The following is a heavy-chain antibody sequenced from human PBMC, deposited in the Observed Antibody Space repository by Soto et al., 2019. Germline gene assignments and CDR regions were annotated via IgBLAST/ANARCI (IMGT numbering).Heavy chain of an antibody. CDR2: INHSGST. Sequence: KGLEWIGEINHSGSTNYNPSLKSRVTISVDTSKNHFSLKLSSGTAADTAVYYCARGNTLKQLVRRFFAYWGQGSLVTV. J-gene: IGHJ4*02. D-gene: IGHD6-13*01. V-gene: IGHV4-34*01. CDR3: ARGNTLKQLVRRFFAY.